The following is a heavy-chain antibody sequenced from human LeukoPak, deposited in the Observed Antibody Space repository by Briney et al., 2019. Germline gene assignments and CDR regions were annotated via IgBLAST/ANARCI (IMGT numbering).Heavy chain of an antibody. CDR1: GYSISSGYY. CDR3: ARGDSSSSPDFDY. D-gene: IGHD6-6*01. Sequence: PSETLSLTRTVSGYSISSGYYWGWIRQPPGKGLEWIGSIYRSGSTYYNPSLKSRVTISVDMSKNQFSLKLSSVTAADTAVYYCARGDSSSSPDFDYWGQGTLVTVSS. CDR2: IYRSGST. J-gene: IGHJ4*02. V-gene: IGHV4-38-2*02.